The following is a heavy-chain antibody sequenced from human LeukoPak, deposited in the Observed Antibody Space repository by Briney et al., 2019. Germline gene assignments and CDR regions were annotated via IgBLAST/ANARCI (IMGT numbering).Heavy chain of an antibody. V-gene: IGHV3-7*01. CDR1: GFTFSSYW. CDR2: IKQDGSEK. D-gene: IGHD2-15*01. Sequence: GRSLRLSCAASGFTFSSYWMSWVRQAPGKGLEWVANIKQDGSEKYYVDSVKGRFTISRDNAKNSLYLQMNSLRAEDTAVYYCARLRFSYCSGGSCYSYYFDYWGQGTLVTVSS. CDR3: ARLRFSYCSGGSCYSYYFDY. J-gene: IGHJ4*02.